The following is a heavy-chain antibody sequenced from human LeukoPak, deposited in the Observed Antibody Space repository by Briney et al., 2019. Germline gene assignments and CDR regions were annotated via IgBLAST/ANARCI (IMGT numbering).Heavy chain of an antibody. CDR1: EFTFSSYD. CDR3: ARNGGGLDY. Sequence: GGSLRLSCAASEFTFSSYDIIWVRQAPGKGLEWVSWITGSGGAVKYTDSVKGRFTISRDNAKRSVYLQMNSLRVEDTAVYYCARNGGGLDYWGQGTLVTVSS. D-gene: IGHD3-16*01. V-gene: IGHV3-48*03. J-gene: IGHJ4*02. CDR2: ITGSGGAV.